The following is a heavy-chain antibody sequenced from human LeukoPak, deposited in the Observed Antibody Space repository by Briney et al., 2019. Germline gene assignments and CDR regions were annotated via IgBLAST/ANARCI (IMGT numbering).Heavy chain of an antibody. CDR1: GFTFSSYG. V-gene: IGHV3-30*02. Sequence: PGGSLRLSCAASGFTFSSYGMHWVRQAPGKGLEWVAFIRYDGSNKYYADSVKGRFTISRDNSKNTLYLQMNSLRAVDTAVYYCAKDGLRLGIFDYWGQGTLVTVSS. CDR3: AKDGLRLGIFDY. CDR2: IRYDGSNK. D-gene: IGHD3-9*01. J-gene: IGHJ4*02.